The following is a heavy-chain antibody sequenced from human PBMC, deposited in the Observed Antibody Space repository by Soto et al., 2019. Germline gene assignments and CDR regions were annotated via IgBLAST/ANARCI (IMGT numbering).Heavy chain of an antibody. CDR1: GFSLSTSGGG. CDR2: IYWNDDK. Sequence: AGPTLVNPTQTLTLTGTFSGFSLSTSGGGVGWSLQPPGKAMEWLALIYWNDDKRYSPSPKSRLTITKDTSKNQVVITMTNMDRVYTAPYYGAPIPQTRITIFGVVRPYYGTAVWGQG. D-gene: IGHD3-3*01. CDR3: APIPQTRITIFGVVRPYYGTAV. J-gene: IGHJ6*02. V-gene: IGHV2-5*01.